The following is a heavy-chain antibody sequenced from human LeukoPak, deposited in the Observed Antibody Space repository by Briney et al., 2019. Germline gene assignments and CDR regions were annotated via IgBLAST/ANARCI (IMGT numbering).Heavy chain of an antibody. J-gene: IGHJ4*02. V-gene: IGHV3-7*05. CDR3: AREDSKDSFDY. Sequence: PGGSLRLSCAASASTFRSFWMSWLGQAPAKGRDGVANIKQDGSEKKYVDTVKGRFTISRDNAKNSLYLQMNSLRAEDTAVYYCAREDSKDSFDYWGQGTLVTVSS. CDR1: ASTFRSFW. D-gene: IGHD5-18*01. CDR2: IKQDGSEK.